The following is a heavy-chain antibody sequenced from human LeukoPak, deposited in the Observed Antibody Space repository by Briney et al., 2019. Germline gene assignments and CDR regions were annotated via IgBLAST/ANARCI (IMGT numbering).Heavy chain of an antibody. V-gene: IGHV4-59*01. Sequence: PSETLSLTCTVSGGSISSYYWSWIRQPPGKGLEWIGYIYYSGSTNYNPSLKSRVTISADTSKNQFSLQLSSVTAADTAVYYCARLHSYGYSRGVDYWGQGTLVTVSS. D-gene: IGHD5-18*01. CDR3: ARLHSYGYSRGVDY. CDR1: GGSISSYY. CDR2: IYYSGST. J-gene: IGHJ4*02.